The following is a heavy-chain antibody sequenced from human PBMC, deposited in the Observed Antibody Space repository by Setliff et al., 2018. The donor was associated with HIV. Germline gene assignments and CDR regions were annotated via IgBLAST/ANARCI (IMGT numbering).Heavy chain of an antibody. V-gene: IGHV4-61*09. Sequence: PSETLSLTCTVSGGSISTTTYSWTWIRQPAGKGLEWIGHVYPSGSTNYNPSLQSRVAISVDTSKNQFTLQLSSVTAADTAMYFCARDHGVATVVMDYYSGMDVWGPGTTVTVSS. CDR2: VYPSGST. CDR1: GGSISTTTYS. CDR3: ARDHGVATVVMDYYSGMDV. J-gene: IGHJ6*02. D-gene: IGHD5-12*01.